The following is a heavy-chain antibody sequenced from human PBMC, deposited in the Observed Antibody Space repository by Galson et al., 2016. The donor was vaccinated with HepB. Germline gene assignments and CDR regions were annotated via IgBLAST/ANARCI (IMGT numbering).Heavy chain of an antibody. CDR2: ITWDSRRV. CDR1: GFIFNDYA. V-gene: IGHV3-9*01. D-gene: IGHD1-26*01. J-gene: IGHJ4*02. Sequence: SLRLSCAVSGFIFNDYAMHWVRQAPGKGLEWVSGITWDSRRVDYADSVKGRFTISRDNAKNSMYLQMNSLRTEETALYYCAKDMISSGAYYGFDSWGQGTQVTVSS. CDR3: AKDMISSGAYYGFDS.